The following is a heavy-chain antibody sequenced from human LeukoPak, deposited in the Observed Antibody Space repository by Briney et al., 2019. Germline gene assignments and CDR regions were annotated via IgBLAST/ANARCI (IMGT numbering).Heavy chain of an antibody. Sequence: GGSLRLSCAASRFTFSNYGVNWIRQAPGKGLEWVSYINGRSSTIYYADSVRGRFTIPRDNAKNSLYLQMNSLKAEDTAIYYCAREVGTPQAFDIWGQGTMVTVSS. D-gene: IGHD1-26*01. CDR1: RFTFSNYG. CDR2: INGRSSTI. J-gene: IGHJ3*02. V-gene: IGHV3-48*01. CDR3: AREVGTPQAFDI.